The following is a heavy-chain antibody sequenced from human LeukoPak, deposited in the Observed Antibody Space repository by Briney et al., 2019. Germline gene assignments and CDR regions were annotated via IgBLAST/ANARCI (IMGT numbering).Heavy chain of an antibody. CDR3: ARLHYYDSSGYYYRYYFDY. J-gene: IGHJ4*02. V-gene: IGHV3-11*01. CDR2: ISSSGRTI. D-gene: IGHD3-22*01. CDR1: GFTFSDYY. Sequence: GGSLRLSCAASGFTFSDYYMSWIRQAPGKGLEWVSYISSSGRTIYYADSVKGRFTISRDNAKTSLYLQMNSLRAEDTAVYYCARLHYYDSSGYYYRYYFDYWGQGTLVTVSS.